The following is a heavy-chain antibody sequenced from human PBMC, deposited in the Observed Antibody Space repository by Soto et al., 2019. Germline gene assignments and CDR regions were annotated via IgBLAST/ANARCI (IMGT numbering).Heavy chain of an antibody. V-gene: IGHV3-9*01. CDR3: AKGPRGLYNWFDT. CDR2: ISWNSGSI. CDR1: GLTFDDYA. Sequence: GGSLRLSCAASGLTFDDYAMHWVRQAPGKGLEWVSGISWNSGSIGYADSVKGRFTISRDNAKNSLYLQMNSLRAEDTALYYCAKGPRGLYNWFDTWGQGTLVTVSS. D-gene: IGHD3-16*01. J-gene: IGHJ5*02.